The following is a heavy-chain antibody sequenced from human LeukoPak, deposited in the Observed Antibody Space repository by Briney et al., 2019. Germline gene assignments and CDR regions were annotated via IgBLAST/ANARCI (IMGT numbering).Heavy chain of an antibody. CDR2: IKQDGSEK. J-gene: IGHJ4*02. Sequence: GGSLRLSCAASGFTFSSYWMSWVRQAPGKGLEWVANIKQDGSEKYYVDSVKGRFTISRDNAKNSLYLQMNSLRAEDTAVYYCAREGRSGYDYGAFDYWGQGTLVTVSS. CDR3: AREGRSGYDYGAFDY. D-gene: IGHD5-12*01. V-gene: IGHV3-7*01. CDR1: GFTFSSYW.